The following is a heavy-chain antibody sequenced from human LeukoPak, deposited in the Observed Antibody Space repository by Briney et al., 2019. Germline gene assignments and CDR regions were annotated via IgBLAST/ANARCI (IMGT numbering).Heavy chain of an antibody. D-gene: IGHD5-12*01. V-gene: IGHV1-69*13. Sequence: GASVKVSCKASGGTFSSYAISWVRQAPGQGLEWMGGIIPIFGTANYAQKFQGRVTITADESTSTAYMELSSLRSEDTAVYYCARRVLRRGYSGYKGLDYWGQGTLVTVSS. CDR2: IIPIFGTA. CDR3: ARRVLRRGYSGYKGLDY. J-gene: IGHJ4*02. CDR1: GGTFSSYA.